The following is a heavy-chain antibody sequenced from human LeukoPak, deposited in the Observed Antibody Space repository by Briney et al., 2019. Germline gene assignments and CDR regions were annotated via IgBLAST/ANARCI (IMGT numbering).Heavy chain of an antibody. V-gene: IGHV3-21*01. Sequence: FSAASGFTFSSYTMNWVRLAPGKGLEWLSSISRSGDSIFYADSVKGRFTISRDNDKTTLYLQMNSLRAEDAAVYYCASELYFGGQGTLVTVSS. D-gene: IGHD2-2*02. CDR3: ASELYF. CDR2: ISRSGDSI. J-gene: IGHJ4*02. CDR1: GFTFSSYT.